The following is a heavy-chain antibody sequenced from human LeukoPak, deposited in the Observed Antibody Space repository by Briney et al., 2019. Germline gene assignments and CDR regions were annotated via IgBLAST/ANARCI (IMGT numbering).Heavy chain of an antibody. V-gene: IGHV3-48*03. CDR2: ISSSGSTI. CDR3: ARRYSGYDLFDY. D-gene: IGHD5-12*01. CDR1: GFTFSSYE. J-gene: IGHJ4*02. Sequence: GGSLRLSCAASGFTFSSYEMNWVRQAPGKGLEWVSYISSSGSTIYYADSVKGRFTISRDNAKNSLYLQMNSLRAEDTAVYYCARRYSGYDLFDYWGQGTLVTVSS.